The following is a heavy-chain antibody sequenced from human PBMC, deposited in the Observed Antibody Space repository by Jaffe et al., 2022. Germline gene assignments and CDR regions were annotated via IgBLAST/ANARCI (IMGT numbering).Heavy chain of an antibody. D-gene: IGHD6-13*01. J-gene: IGHJ4*02. V-gene: IGHV4-61*02. CDR1: GGSISSGSYY. Sequence: QVQLQESGPGLVKPSQTLSLTCTVSGGSISSGSYYWSWIRQPAGKGLEWIGRIYTSGSTNYNPSLKSRVTISVDTSKNQFSLKLSSVTAADTAVYYCAREYSSSWAVFFDYWGQGTLVTVSS. CDR2: IYTSGST. CDR3: AREYSSSWAVFFDY.